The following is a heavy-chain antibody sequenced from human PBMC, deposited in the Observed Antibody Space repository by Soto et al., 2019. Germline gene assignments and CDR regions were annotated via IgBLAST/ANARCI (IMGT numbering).Heavy chain of an antibody. V-gene: IGHV1-58*01. CDR3: AADSTMYDYVWGSYPLDY. CDR2: IVVGSGNT. Sequence: SVKVSCNAAGFPFSSSAGQWVRQARGQRLEWIGWIVVGSGNTNYAQKFQERVTITRDMSTSTAYMELSSLRSEDTAVYYCAADSTMYDYVWGSYPLDYWGQGTLVTVSS. J-gene: IGHJ4*02. D-gene: IGHD3-16*02. CDR1: GFPFSSSA.